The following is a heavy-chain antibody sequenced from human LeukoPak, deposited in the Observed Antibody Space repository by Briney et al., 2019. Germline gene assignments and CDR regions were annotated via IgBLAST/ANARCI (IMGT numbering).Heavy chain of an antibody. J-gene: IGHJ4*02. CDR1: GFTFGDYA. CDR3: TRILFWNDFFN. D-gene: IGHD1-1*01. V-gene: IGHV3-49*04. CDR2: IRSKAYGATT. Sequence: PGGSLRLSCTASGFTFGDYAMSWVRQAPEKGLEWVGFIRSKAYGATTEYAASVKGRFTISRDDSKSIAYLQMNSLKTEDTAVYYCTRILFWNDFFNWGQGTLVTVSS.